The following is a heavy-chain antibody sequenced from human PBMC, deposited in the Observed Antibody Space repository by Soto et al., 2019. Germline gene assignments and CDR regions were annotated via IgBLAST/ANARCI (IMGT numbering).Heavy chain of an antibody. J-gene: IGHJ5*02. CDR1: GYTFTSYG. CDR2: ISAYNGNT. V-gene: IGHV1-18*01. D-gene: IGHD6-19*01. Sequence: ASVKVSCKASGYTFTSYGISWVRQAPGQGLEWMGWISAYNGNTNYAQKLQGRVTMTTDTSTSTAYMELRVLRSDDTAVYYCGSAGNLAVAGAPWGQGTLVTASS. CDR3: GSAGNLAVAGAP.